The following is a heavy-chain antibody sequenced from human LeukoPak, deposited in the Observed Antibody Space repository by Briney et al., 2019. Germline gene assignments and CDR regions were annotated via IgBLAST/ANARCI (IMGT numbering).Heavy chain of an antibody. CDR3: ARHCYDTSDYYPWYFDY. J-gene: IGHJ4*02. CDR1: GGSFRSTSYY. V-gene: IGHV4-39*01. Sequence: PSETLSLTCTVSGGSFRSTSYYWGWIRQPPGKGLEWIGSMYYSGSTYYNQSLKSRVTISVDTSKNQFSLKLTSVTAADTAVYYCARHCYDTSDYYPWYFDYWGQGTLVTVSS. CDR2: MYYSGST. D-gene: IGHD3-22*01.